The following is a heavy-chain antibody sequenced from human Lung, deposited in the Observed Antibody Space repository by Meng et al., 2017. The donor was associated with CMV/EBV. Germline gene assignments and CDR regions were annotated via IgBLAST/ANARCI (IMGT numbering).Heavy chain of an antibody. CDR2: IKSIFDGATS. J-gene: IGHJ1*01. CDR3: TKDPPYTGVRYSEL. D-gene: IGHD3-16*01. V-gene: IGHV3-15*01. Sequence: GESLKISCAASGIIFRNAWMTWVRQVPGMGREWVGRIKSIFDGATSDYAAPVKGRFIISRDDSKNTLYLQMNSLKTEDTGVYYCTKDPPYTGVRYSELWGQGXLVTVSS. CDR1: GIIFRNAW.